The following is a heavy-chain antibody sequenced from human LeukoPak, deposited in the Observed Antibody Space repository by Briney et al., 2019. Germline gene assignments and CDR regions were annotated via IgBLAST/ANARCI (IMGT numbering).Heavy chain of an antibody. J-gene: IGHJ4*02. V-gene: IGHV1-8*01. Sequence: SVTETFKASRYTFRSYEIHGVRQAPGQGLEWVGWIHPNSGQSGYAVVAHTRQTMTRDTSTETALMELSSLKFDDTAIFYCARGHYGGNRNFDIWGQGTLVPVSS. CDR2: IHPNSGQS. CDR3: ARGHYGGNRNFDI. CDR1: RYTFRSYE. D-gene: IGHD4-23*01.